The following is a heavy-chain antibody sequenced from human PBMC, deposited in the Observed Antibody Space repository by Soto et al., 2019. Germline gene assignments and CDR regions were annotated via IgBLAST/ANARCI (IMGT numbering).Heavy chain of an antibody. CDR3: ARDLRHYYDSSGYYSHFDY. CDR2: IYYSGST. V-gene: IGHV4-30-4*01. CDR1: GGSISSGDYY. D-gene: IGHD3-22*01. Sequence: SETLSLTCTVSGGSISSGDYYWSWIRQPPGKGLGWIGYIYYSGSTYYNPSLKSRVTISVDTSKNQFSLKLSSVTAADTAVYYCARDLRHYYDSSGYYSHFDYWGQGTLVTVSS. J-gene: IGHJ4*02.